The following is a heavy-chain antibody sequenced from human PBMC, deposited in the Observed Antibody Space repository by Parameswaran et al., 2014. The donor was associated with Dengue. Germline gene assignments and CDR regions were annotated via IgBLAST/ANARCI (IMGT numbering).Heavy chain of an antibody. CDR2: IYYSGST. CDR1: GGSIRNYY. J-gene: IGHJ4*02. D-gene: IGHD3-10*01. Sequence: AGGSLRLSCTVSGGSIRNYYWSWIRQPPGKGLDWIGYIYYSGSTNYNPSLKSRVTISVDTSKNQFSLRLTSVTAADTAVYYCARLRFGELTFHFDYWGQGNLVTVSS. V-gene: IGHV4-59*08. CDR3: ARLRFGELTFHFDY.